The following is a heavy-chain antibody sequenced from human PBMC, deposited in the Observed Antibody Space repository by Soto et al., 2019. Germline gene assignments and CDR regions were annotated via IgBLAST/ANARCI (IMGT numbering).Heavy chain of an antibody. V-gene: IGHV3-23*01. CDR3: AKEGRYSSSRGYFDY. D-gene: IGHD6-13*01. CDR2: ISGSGGST. Sequence: EVPLLESGGGLVQPGGSLRLSCAASGFTFSSYGMSWVRQAPGKGLEWVSGISGSGGSTYYADSVKGRFTISRDNPKNTRYLQMNSLRAEDTAVYYCAKEGRYSSSRGYFDYWGQGTLVTVSS. J-gene: IGHJ4*02. CDR1: GFTFSSYG.